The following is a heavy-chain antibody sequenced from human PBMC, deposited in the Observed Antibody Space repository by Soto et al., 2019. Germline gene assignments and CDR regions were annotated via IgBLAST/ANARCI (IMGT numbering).Heavy chain of an antibody. CDR2: IYYSGST. V-gene: IGHV4-59*01. CDR3: ARSRYYDSSDYRALDAFDI. CDR1: GGSISSYY. J-gene: IGHJ3*02. Sequence: TSETLSLTCTVSGGSISSYYWSWIRQPPGKGLEWIGYIYYSGSTNYNPSLKSRVTISVDTSKNQFSLKLSSVTAADTAVYYCARSRYYDSSDYRALDAFDIWAQRTMVPVS. D-gene: IGHD3-22*01.